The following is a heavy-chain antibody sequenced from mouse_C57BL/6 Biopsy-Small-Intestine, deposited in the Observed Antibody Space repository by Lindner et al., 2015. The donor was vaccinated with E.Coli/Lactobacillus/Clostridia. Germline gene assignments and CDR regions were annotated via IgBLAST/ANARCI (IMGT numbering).Heavy chain of an antibody. D-gene: IGHD2-4*01. V-gene: IGHV1-85*01. Sequence: VQLQESGPELVKPRGFSEVVLQGFWLHLTQATIVNWVKQRPGQGLEWIGWIYPRDGSTIYNEKFKGKATLTVDTSSSTAYMELHSLTSEDSAVYFCARYDYDGAYWGQGDSGRCLC. CDR1: LHLTQAT. J-gene: IGHJ3*01. CDR2: IYPRDGST. CDR3: ARYDYDGAY.